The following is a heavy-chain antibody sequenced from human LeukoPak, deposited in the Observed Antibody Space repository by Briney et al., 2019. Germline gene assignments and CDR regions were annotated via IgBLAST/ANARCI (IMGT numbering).Heavy chain of an antibody. CDR1: GFTLSNAW. CDR3: ITDSANLFLGYETEDD. Sequence: GGCLRLSCAASGFTLSNAWMSWVRLAPRKGLEWVTRIKRKIEGGTTDYATPVQGRFTISRDDAENTVYLQMNSLKNEDTAVYYCITDSANLFLGYETEDDWGQGTLVTVSS. J-gene: IGHJ4*02. V-gene: IGHV3-15*01. CDR2: IKRKIEGGTT. D-gene: IGHD5-18*01.